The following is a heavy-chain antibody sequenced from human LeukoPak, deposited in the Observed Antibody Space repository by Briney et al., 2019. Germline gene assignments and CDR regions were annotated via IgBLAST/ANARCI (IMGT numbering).Heavy chain of an antibody. CDR2: MNPNSGNT. D-gene: IGHD3-10*01. V-gene: IGHV1-8*03. J-gene: IGHJ6*03. CDR3: ARCTYYYGSRSYYNEPYYYYMDV. Sequence: ASVKVSCKASGYTFTSYDINWVRQATGQGLEWMGWMNPNSGNTGYAQKFQGRVTITRNTSISTAYMELSSLRSEDTAVYYCARCTYYYGSRSYYNEPYYYYMDVWGKGTTVTVSS. CDR1: GYTFTSYD.